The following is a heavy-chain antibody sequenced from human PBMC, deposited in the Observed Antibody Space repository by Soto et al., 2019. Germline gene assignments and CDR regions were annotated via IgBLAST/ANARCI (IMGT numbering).Heavy chain of an antibody. J-gene: IGHJ4*02. CDR3: AKDARRTGLLGQWVG. V-gene: IGHV3-43*01. CDR1: GFRFDDYT. CDR2: IGWDGGRT. D-gene: IGHD1-26*01. Sequence: EVQLVESGGVVVQPGGSLRLSCAASGFRFDDYTMHWVRQAPEKGLEWVSLIGWDGGRTEYADSVKGRFTISRDNSKNTLFLQMDSLRGEDTALYYCAKDARRTGLLGQWVGWGQGTLVTVSS.